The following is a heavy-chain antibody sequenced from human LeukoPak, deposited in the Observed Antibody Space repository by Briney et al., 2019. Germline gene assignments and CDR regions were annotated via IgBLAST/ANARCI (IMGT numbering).Heavy chain of an antibody. CDR2: ISGSGIST. V-gene: IGHV3-23*01. D-gene: IGHD3-22*01. J-gene: IGHJ4*02. CDR1: GFTFSSYD. Sequence: SGGSLRLSCAASGFTFSSYDMSWVPQAPGKGLVWVSAISGSGISTYYADSVKGRFTISRDNSKNTLYLQMNSLRAEDTAVYYCARDARYYDSSGYSDYWGQGTLVTVSS. CDR3: ARDARYYDSSGYSDY.